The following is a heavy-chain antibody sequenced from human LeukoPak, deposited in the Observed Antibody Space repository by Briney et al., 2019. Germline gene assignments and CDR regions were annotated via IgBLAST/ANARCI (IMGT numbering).Heavy chain of an antibody. CDR2: IWYDGSNK. V-gene: IGHV3-33*06. CDR3: AKGVLGYSYGSYYFDY. D-gene: IGHD5-18*01. Sequence: PGGSLRLSCAASAFTFSSYAMHWVRQAPGKGLEWAAVIWYDGSNKYYADSVKGRFTISRDNSKNTLYLQMNSLRAEDTAVYYCAKGVLGYSYGSYYFDYWGQGTLVTVSS. CDR1: AFTFSSYA. J-gene: IGHJ4*02.